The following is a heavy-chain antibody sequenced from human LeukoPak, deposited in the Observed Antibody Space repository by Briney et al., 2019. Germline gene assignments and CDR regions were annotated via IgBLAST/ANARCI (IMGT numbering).Heavy chain of an antibody. J-gene: IGHJ5*02. D-gene: IGHD3-10*01. CDR1: GFTVSSNY. Sequence: GGSLRLSCAASGFTVSSNYMIWVRQAPGKGLEWVSVIYSGGSTYYADSVKGRFTISRDNSKNTLYLQMNSLRAEDTAVYYCARDRDANWFDPWGQGTLVTVSS. CDR3: ARDRDANWFDP. V-gene: IGHV3-53*01. CDR2: IYSGGST.